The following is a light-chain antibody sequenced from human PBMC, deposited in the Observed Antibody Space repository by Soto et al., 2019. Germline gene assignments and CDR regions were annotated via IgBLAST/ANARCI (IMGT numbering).Light chain of an antibody. CDR3: QHYGNSLWT. Sequence: EVVLTQSPGTLSLSPGERATLSCRASESVSSSFLTWYQQKPGQAPRLLIDRTSNRGTGIPDRFSGSGSGKDFTLSISRLEPEDYAVYFCQHYGNSLWTFGQGTKVEIK. CDR2: RTS. V-gene: IGKV3-20*01. CDR1: ESVSSSF. J-gene: IGKJ1*01.